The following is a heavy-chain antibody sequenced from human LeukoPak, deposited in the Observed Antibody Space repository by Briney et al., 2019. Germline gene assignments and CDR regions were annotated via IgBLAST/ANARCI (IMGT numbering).Heavy chain of an antibody. Sequence: SQTLSLTCATSGDSVSSNSAAWNWIRQSPSRGLEWRGRTYYRSKWYNDYAVSVKSRITINPDTSKNQFSLQLNSVTPEDTAVYYCARGSEYSSSSLSKLLFDYWGQGTLVTVSS. J-gene: IGHJ4*02. V-gene: IGHV6-1*01. CDR2: TYYRSKWYN. CDR1: GDSVSSNSAA. D-gene: IGHD6-6*01. CDR3: ARGSEYSSSSLSKLLFDY.